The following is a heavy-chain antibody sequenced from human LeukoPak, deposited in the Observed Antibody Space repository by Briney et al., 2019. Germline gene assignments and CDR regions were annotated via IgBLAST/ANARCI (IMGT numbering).Heavy chain of an antibody. CDR2: IYSGDNA. CDR3: AGRRVLDASFDY. D-gene: IGHD3-16*01. Sequence: GGSLRLSCAASGFTVSNNYMSWVRQAPGKGLEWVSVIYSGDNAYYVESVKGRFTISRDNSKNTLFLQMNRPRAEDTAVYYCAGRRVLDASFDYWGQGTLVTVSS. V-gene: IGHV3-66*02. CDR1: GFTVSNNY. J-gene: IGHJ4*02.